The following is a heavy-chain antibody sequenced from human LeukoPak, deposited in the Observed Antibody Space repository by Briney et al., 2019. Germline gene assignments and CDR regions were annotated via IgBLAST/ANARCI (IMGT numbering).Heavy chain of an antibody. CDR1: GGSFSGYY. D-gene: IGHD6-13*01. CDR2: INHSGST. Sequence: PSETLSLTCAVYGGSFSGYYWSWIRQPPGKGLEWIGEINHSGSTNYNPSLKSRVTISVDTSKNQFSLKLSSVTAADTAVYYCASSPPNTAMVPNSIAAAGVFDYWGQGTLVTVSS. CDR3: ASSPPNTAMVPNSIAAAGVFDY. J-gene: IGHJ4*02. V-gene: IGHV4-34*01.